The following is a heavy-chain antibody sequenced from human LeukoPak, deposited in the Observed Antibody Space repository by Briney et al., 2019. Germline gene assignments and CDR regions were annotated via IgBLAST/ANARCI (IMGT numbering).Heavy chain of an antibody. D-gene: IGHD1/OR15-1a*01. CDR3: ARSNCNSCYLGVWYYFDY. CDR1: GFIFSSYA. V-gene: IGHV3-64*04. Sequence: PGGSLRLSCSASGFIFSSYAIHWVRQAPGKGLEYVSAISYNGGSTHYADSVKGRFTISRDNSKNTLYLEMNSLRAEDTAVYYCARSNCNSCYLGVWYYFDYWGQGALVTVSS. J-gene: IGHJ4*02. CDR2: ISYNGGST.